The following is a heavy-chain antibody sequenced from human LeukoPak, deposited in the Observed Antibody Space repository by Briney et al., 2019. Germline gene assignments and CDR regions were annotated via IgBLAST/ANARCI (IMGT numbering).Heavy chain of an antibody. CDR2: ISGSGGST. D-gene: IGHD3-22*01. Sequence: GGSLRLSCAASGFTFSSYAMSWVRQAPGKGLEWVSAISGSGGSTYYADPVKGRFTISRDNSKNTLYLQMNSLRAEDTAVYYCAKVGGPGYYYGDYWGQGTLVTVSS. V-gene: IGHV3-23*01. CDR1: GFTFSSYA. J-gene: IGHJ4*02. CDR3: AKVGGPGYYYGDY.